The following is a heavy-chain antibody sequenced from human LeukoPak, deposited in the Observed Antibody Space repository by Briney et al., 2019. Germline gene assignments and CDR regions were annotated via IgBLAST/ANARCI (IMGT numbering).Heavy chain of an antibody. CDR3: AAGYSSSWAYYYYYMDV. Sequence: SETLSLXCTVSGGSISSYYWSWIRQPAGKGLEWIGRIYTSGSTNYNPSLKSRVTMSVDTSKNQFSLKLSSVTAADTAVYYCAAGYSSSWAYYYYYMDVWGKGTTVTVSS. D-gene: IGHD6-13*01. V-gene: IGHV4-4*07. CDR1: GGSISSYY. J-gene: IGHJ6*03. CDR2: IYTSGST.